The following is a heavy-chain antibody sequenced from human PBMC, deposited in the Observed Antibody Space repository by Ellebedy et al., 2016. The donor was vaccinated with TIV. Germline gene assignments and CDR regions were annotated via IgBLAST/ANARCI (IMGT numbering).Heavy chain of an antibody. Sequence: GESLKISXAASGFTFDNYAITWVRQAPGKGLEWVSAIRGGGERTYYADSVSGRFTVSRDNSKNTLYLQLNSLRAEDTAIYYCAKVRSMVNYFYYGMDVWGQGTTVTVSS. J-gene: IGHJ6*02. D-gene: IGHD3-10*01. CDR3: AKVRSMVNYFYYGMDV. CDR2: IRGGGERT. CDR1: GFTFDNYA. V-gene: IGHV3-23*01.